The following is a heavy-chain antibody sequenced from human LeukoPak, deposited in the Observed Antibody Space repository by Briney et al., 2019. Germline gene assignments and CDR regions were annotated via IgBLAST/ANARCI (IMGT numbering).Heavy chain of an antibody. J-gene: IGHJ4*02. Sequence: GGSLRLSCAASGFTFDDYAMHWVRQAPGKGLEWVSGISWNSGSIGYADSVKGRFTISRDNAKNSLYLQMNSLRAEDTALYYCAKDRGGSGLDGYFDYWGQGTLVTVSS. D-gene: IGHD2-15*01. V-gene: IGHV3-9*01. CDR3: AKDRGGSGLDGYFDY. CDR1: GFTFDDYA. CDR2: ISWNSGSI.